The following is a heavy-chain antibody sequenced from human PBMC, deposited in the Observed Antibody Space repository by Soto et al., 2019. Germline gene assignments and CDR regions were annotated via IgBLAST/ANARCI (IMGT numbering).Heavy chain of an antibody. J-gene: IGHJ4*02. CDR2: IIPIFGTA. CDR3: ARDLAAADY. D-gene: IGHD6-13*01. Sequence: GASVKVSCKASGGTFSSYAISWVRQAPGQGLEWMGGIIPIFGTANYAQKFQGRVTVTSDTSTSTVYMELSSLISEDTAVYYCARDLAAADYWGQGTLVTVSS. V-gene: IGHV1-69*05. CDR1: GGTFSSYA.